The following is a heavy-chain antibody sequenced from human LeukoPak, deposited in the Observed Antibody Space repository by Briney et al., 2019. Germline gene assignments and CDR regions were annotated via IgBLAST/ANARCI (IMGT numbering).Heavy chain of an antibody. D-gene: IGHD4-17*01. CDR3: AREITTVTTDLFDY. V-gene: IGHV4-30-4*01. J-gene: IGHJ4*02. CDR2: IYYSGST. CDR1: GGSISSGEYS. Sequence: SETLSLTCTVSGGSISSGEYSWRWIRQPPGKGLEWIGYIYYSGSTYYNPSLKSRVTISVDTSKNQFSLKLSSVTAADTAVYYCAREITTVTTDLFDYWGQGTLVTVSS.